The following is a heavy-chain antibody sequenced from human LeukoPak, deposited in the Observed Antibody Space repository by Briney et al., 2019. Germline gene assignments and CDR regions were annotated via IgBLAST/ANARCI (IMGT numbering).Heavy chain of an antibody. D-gene: IGHD1-14*01. CDR3: ARDSRYMVPPAFDI. CDR2: IIPIFGTA. V-gene: IGHV1-69*13. Sequence: GASVKVSCKASGYTFTGYYMHWVRQAPGQGLEWMGGIIPIFGTADYAQKFQGRVTITADESTSTAYMELSSLRSEDTAVYYCARDSRYMVPPAFDIWGQGTMVTVSS. CDR1: GYTFTGYY. J-gene: IGHJ3*02.